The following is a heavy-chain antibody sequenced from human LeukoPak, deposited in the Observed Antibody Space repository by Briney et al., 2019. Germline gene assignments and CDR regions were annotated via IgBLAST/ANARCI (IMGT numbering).Heavy chain of an antibody. Sequence: GESQKISCQGSGYSFATYWNGWVRQIPGKGLEWMGIIYPGDSDTRYSPSFQGQVTISADQSISNAYLQWSSLKASDTAMYYCARENDVDTAMVYWGQGTLVTVSS. CDR3: ARENDVDTAMVY. CDR2: IYPGDSDT. V-gene: IGHV5-51*01. J-gene: IGHJ4*02. CDR1: GYSFATYW. D-gene: IGHD5-18*01.